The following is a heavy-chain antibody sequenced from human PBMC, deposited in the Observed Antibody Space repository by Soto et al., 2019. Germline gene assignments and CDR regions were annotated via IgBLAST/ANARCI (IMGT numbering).Heavy chain of an antibody. CDR2: IIPIFGTA. D-gene: IGHD6-13*01. J-gene: IGHJ5*02. V-gene: IGHV1-69*05. CDR3: ARDNSIAAAGSWWFDP. CDR1: GGTFSSYA. Sequence: EASVKVSCKASGGTFSSYAISWVRQAPGQGLEWMGGIIPIFGTANYAQKFQGRVTMTRDTSTNTDYMELRSLRSEDTAVYYCARDNSIAAAGSWWFDPWGQGTLVTVSS.